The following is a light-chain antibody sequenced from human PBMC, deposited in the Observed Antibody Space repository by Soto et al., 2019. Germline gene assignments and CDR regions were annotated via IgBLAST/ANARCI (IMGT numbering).Light chain of an antibody. CDR2: GAS. J-gene: IGKJ5*01. V-gene: IGKV3-20*01. Sequence: EIVLTQSPATLSLSPGERATLSCRASQSVSSYLAWYQQKPGQAPRLLIYGASTRATGIPARFSGSGSGTDFTLTISRLEPEDFAVYYCQQHGISHITFGQGTRLEIK. CDR3: QQHGISHIT. CDR1: QSVSSY.